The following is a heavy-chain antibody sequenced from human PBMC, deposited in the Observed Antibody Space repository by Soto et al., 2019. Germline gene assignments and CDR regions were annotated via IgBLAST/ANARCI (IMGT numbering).Heavy chain of an antibody. CDR3: ARDAVVTPVVYYYYYGMDV. J-gene: IGHJ6*02. V-gene: IGHV3-30-3*01. D-gene: IGHD2-21*02. Sequence: QVQLVESGGGVVQPGRSLRLSCAASGFTFSSYAMHWVRQAPGKGLEWVAVISYDGSNKYYADSVKGRFTISRDNSKNTLYLQMNSLRAEDTAVYYCARDAVVTPVVYYYYYGMDVWGQGTTVTVSS. CDR2: ISYDGSNK. CDR1: GFTFSSYA.